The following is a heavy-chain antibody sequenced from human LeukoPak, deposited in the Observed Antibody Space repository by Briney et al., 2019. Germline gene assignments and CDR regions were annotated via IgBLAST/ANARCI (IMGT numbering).Heavy chain of an antibody. J-gene: IGHJ4*02. CDR1: GFTFSSYW. CDR3: AKVGPGIAAAGTGYFDY. Sequence: PGGSLRLSCAASGFTFSSYWMSWVRQAPGKGLEWVANIKQDGSEKYYVDSVKGRFTISRDNAKNSLYLQMNSLRAEDTALYYCAKVGPGIAAAGTGYFDYWGQGTLVTVSS. CDR2: IKQDGSEK. D-gene: IGHD6-13*01. V-gene: IGHV3-7*03.